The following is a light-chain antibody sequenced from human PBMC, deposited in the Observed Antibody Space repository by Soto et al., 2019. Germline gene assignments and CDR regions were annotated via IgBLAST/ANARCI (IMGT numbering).Light chain of an antibody. Sequence: DIRITQSPSTVSASAGDRVTITCRASQGISDWVAWYQQKPGEAPKLLLYSASFLHSGVPSRFSGSGSGTEVSLSIASLQPEEFAAYYCLQAHSVPWTFGQGTKVTVK. CDR1: QGISDW. J-gene: IGKJ1*01. V-gene: IGKV1-12*02. CDR2: SAS. CDR3: LQAHSVPWT.